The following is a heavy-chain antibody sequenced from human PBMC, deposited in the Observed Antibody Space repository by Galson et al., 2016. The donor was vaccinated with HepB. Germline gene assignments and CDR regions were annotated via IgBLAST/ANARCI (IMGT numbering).Heavy chain of an antibody. CDR2: ISSGSSTI. Sequence: SLRLSCAASGFTLSTYSMKWVRQAPGKGLEWVAYISSGSSTIHYADSVKGRFTISRDNAKDSLYLQMNNLGAEDTAVYYCATLAAQDYWGQGTLVTVSS. CDR1: GFTLSTYS. D-gene: IGHD6-6*01. CDR3: ATLAAQDY. J-gene: IGHJ4*02. V-gene: IGHV3-48*01.